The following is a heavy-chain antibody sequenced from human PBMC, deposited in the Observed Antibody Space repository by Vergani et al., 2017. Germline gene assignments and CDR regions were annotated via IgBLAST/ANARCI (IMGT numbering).Heavy chain of an antibody. D-gene: IGHD3-22*01. V-gene: IGHV3-49*03. J-gene: IGHJ6*02. CDR3: ATGLWDSRGSCNV. CDR1: GFTFGDYA. CDR2: VRSKAYGGTT. Sequence: EVQLVESGGGLVQPGRSLRLSCTASGFTFGDYAMSWFRQAPGKGLEWVGFVRSKAYGGTTEYAASVKGRFTISRDDSKSIAYLQMNSLKTEDTAVYYCATGLWDSRGSCNVWGQGTTVTVSS.